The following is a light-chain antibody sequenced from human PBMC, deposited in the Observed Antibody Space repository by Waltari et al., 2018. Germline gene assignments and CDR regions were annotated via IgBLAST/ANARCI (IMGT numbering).Light chain of an antibody. Sequence: VLTQSPGPLSSSIGDRATLSCRASQSIGRSVVWYQQRPGQAPRLLIYDIARRATGIPDRFSGSGYGTDFSLTISRLEPEDFAVYYCQKYERLPATFGQGTTVEIK. J-gene: IGKJ1*01. CDR3: QKYERLPAT. CDR1: QSIGRS. V-gene: IGKV3-20*01. CDR2: DIA.